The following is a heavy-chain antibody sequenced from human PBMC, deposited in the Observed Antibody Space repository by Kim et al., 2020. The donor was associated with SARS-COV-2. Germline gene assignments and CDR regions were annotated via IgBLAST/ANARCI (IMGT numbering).Heavy chain of an antibody. CDR2: IYYSGST. V-gene: IGHV4-39*02. J-gene: IGHJ6*02. Sequence: SETLSLTCTVSGGSISSSSYYWGWIRQPPGKGLEWIGSIYYSGSTYYNPSLKSRVTISVDTSKNQFSLKLSSVTAADTAVYYCAREGARGSGYCSSTSCYRAESSYYYYGMDVWGQGTTVTVSS. CDR3: AREGARGSGYCSSTSCYRAESSYYYYGMDV. CDR1: GGSISSSSYY. D-gene: IGHD2-2*02.